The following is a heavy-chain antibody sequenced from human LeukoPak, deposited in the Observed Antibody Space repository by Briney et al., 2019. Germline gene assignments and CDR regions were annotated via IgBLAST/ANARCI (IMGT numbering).Heavy chain of an antibody. CDR3: ARFGTGMHFFYFDS. V-gene: IGHV3-21*01. CDR1: GFTFSSYT. Sequence: GGSLRLSCTASGFTFSSYTMNWVRQAPGKGLEWVSSISSSGSDIYYVDSLQGRFIISRDNAENSLYLQMNNLGAEDTAMYYCARFGTGMHFFYFDSWGQGTLVTVSS. D-gene: IGHD3-16*01. CDR2: ISSSGSDI. J-gene: IGHJ4*02.